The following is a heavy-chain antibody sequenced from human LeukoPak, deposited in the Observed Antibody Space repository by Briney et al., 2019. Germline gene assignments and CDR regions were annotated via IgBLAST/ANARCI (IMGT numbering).Heavy chain of an antibody. V-gene: IGHV1-18*04. CDR2: IGAYNGNT. D-gene: IGHD2-2*01. CDR3: ARVSPRDDCSSTSCYGNLDY. Sequence: ASVKVSCKASGYTFTSYGISWVRQAPGQGLEWMGWIGAYNGNTNYAQKLQGRVTMTTDTSTSTTYMELRSLRSDDTAVYYCARVSPRDDCSSTSCYGNLDYWGQGTLVTVSS. J-gene: IGHJ4*02. CDR1: GYTFTSYG.